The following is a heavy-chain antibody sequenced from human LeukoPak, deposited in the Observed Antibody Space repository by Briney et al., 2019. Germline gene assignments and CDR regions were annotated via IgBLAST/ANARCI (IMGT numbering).Heavy chain of an antibody. Sequence: SETLSLTCTVSGGSISSGGYYWSWIRQPPGKGLEWIVYIYHSGSTYYNPSLKSRVTISVDRSKNQFSLKLSSVTAADTAVYYCARGSYDFWSGYQNWYFDLWGRGTLVTVSS. CDR2: IYHSGST. J-gene: IGHJ2*01. D-gene: IGHD3-3*01. CDR3: ARGSYDFWSGYQNWYFDL. V-gene: IGHV4-30-2*01. CDR1: GGSISSGGYY.